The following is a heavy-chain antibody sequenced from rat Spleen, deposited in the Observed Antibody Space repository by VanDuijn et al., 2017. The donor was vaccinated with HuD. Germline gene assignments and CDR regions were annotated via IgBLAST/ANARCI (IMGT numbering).Heavy chain of an antibody. CDR1: GFTFNKYW. CDR2: ITNSGGST. CDR3: AREDYSDWYFDF. D-gene: IGHD1-1*01. V-gene: IGHV5-31*01. J-gene: IGHJ1*01. Sequence: EVQLVESGGGLVQPGRSLKLSCVASGFTFNKYWMTWIRQAPGKGLEWVASITNSGGSTYYRDSVKGRFTISRDNAKITLYLQMDSLRSEDTATYYCAREDYSDWYFDFWGPGTLVTVSS.